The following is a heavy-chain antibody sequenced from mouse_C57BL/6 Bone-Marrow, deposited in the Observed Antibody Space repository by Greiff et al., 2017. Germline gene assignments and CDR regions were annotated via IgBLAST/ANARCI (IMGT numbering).Heavy chain of an antibody. V-gene: IGHV1-69*01. Sequence: QVQLQQPGAELVMPGASVKLSCKASGYTFISYWMHWVKQRPGQGLEWIGEIDPSDSYTNYNQKFKGKSTLTVDKSSSTAYMQLSSLTSEDSAVYYCVRGGYGSSFFDYWGQGTTLTVSS. D-gene: IGHD1-1*01. CDR1: GYTFISYW. J-gene: IGHJ2*01. CDR3: VRGGYGSSFFDY. CDR2: IDPSDSYT.